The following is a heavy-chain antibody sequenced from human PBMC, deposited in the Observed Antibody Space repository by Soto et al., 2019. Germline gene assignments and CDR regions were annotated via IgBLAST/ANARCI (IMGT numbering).Heavy chain of an antibody. V-gene: IGHV3-48*02. CDR1: GFTFSSYS. D-gene: IGHD5-18*01. J-gene: IGHJ6*02. Sequence: PGGSLRLSCAASGFTFSSYSMNWVRQAPGKGLEWVSYISSSSSTIYYADSVKGRFTISRDNAKNSLYLQMNSLRDEDTAVYYCARDRAPVTLYYYYGMDVWGQGTTVTVSS. CDR2: ISSSSSTI. CDR3: ARDRAPVTLYYYYGMDV.